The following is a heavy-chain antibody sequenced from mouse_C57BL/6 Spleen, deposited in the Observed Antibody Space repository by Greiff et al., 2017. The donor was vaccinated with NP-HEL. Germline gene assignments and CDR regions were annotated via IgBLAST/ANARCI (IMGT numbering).Heavy chain of an antibody. D-gene: IGHD3-2*02. CDR3: AREDSSGYKTWFAY. CDR2: INPYNGGT. CDR1: GYTFTDYY. V-gene: IGHV1-19*01. Sequence: EVQLQQSGPVLVKPGASVKMSCKASGYTFTDYYMNWVKQSHGKSLEWIGVINPYNGGTSYNQKFKGKATLTVDKSSSTAYMELNSLTSEDSAVYYCAREDSSGYKTWFAYWGQGTLVTVSA. J-gene: IGHJ3*01.